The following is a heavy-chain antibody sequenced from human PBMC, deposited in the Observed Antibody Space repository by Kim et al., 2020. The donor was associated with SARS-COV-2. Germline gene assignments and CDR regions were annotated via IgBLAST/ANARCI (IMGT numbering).Heavy chain of an antibody. CDR3: ARDHYDYIWGSYRYTDAFDN. D-gene: IGHD3-16*02. CDR2: IWYDGNNK. V-gene: IGHV3-33*01. CDR1: GFTFSSYG. Sequence: GFTFSSYGMHWVRQAPGKGLEWVAVIWYDGNNKYYADSVKGRFTISRDNSKNTLYLQMNSLRAEDTAVYYCARDHYDYIWGSYRYTDAFDNW. J-gene: IGHJ3*02.